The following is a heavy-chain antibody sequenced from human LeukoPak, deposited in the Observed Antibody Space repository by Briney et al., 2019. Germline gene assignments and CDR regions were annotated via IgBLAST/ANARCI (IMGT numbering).Heavy chain of an antibody. CDR1: GFTFSDYY. CDR2: ISSSGSTI. D-gene: IGHD1-26*01. J-gene: IGHJ4*02. V-gene: IGHV3-11*04. CDR3: ARDPAPYSGSYSYFDY. Sequence: PGGSLRLSCAASGFTFSDYYMSWIRQAPGKGLEWASYISSSGSTIYYADSVKGRFTISRDNAKNSLYLQMNSLRAEDTAVYYCARDPAPYSGSYSYFDYWGQGTLVTVSS.